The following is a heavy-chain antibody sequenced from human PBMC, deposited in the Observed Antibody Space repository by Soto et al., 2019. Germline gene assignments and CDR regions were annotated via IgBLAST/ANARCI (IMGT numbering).Heavy chain of an antibody. CDR1: GYSFTSYW. V-gene: IGHV5-10-1*01. D-gene: IGHD3-9*01. J-gene: IGHJ6*02. CDR2: IDPSYSYT. Sequence: GESLKISCKGSGYSFTSYWISWVRQMPGKGLEWMVRIDPSYSYTNYSPSFQGHVTISADKSISTAYLQWSSLKASDTAMYYCARQGVQYYDILTGYSPANYYYYGMDVWGQGITVTVSS. CDR3: ARQGVQYYDILTGYSPANYYYYGMDV.